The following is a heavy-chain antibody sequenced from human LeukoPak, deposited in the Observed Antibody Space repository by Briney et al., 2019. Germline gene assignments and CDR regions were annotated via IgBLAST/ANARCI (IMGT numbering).Heavy chain of an antibody. V-gene: IGHV3-30*03. CDR3: VREDKGQIYFDY. D-gene: IGHD2-15*01. CDR1: GFTFSSYG. Sequence: GGSLRLSCAASGFTFSSYGMHWVRQAPGKGLEWVAVISYDGSNKYYADSVKGRFTISRDNSKNTLSLQMNSLRPEDTAVYYCVREDKGQIYFDYWGQGTLVTVSS. CDR2: ISYDGSNK. J-gene: IGHJ4*02.